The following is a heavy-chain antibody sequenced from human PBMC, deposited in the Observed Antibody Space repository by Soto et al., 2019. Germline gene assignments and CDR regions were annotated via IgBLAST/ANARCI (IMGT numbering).Heavy chain of an antibody. CDR1: GGSFSGYY. CDR2: INHSGST. Sequence: SETLSLTCAVYGGSFSGYYWSWIRQPPGKGLEWIGEINHSGSTNYNPSLKSRVTISVDTSKNQFSLKLSSVTAADTAVYYCARGRARAAFDYWGQGTLVT. CDR3: ARGRARAAFDY. J-gene: IGHJ4*02. V-gene: IGHV4-34*01. D-gene: IGHD6-13*01.